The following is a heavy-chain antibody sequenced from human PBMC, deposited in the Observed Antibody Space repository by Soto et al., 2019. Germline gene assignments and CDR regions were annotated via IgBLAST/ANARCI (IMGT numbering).Heavy chain of an antibody. V-gene: IGHV1-69*02. CDR1: GGTFSSYT. CDR3: ARFYGNYAFDI. J-gene: IGHJ3*02. Sequence: QVQLVQSGAEVKKPGSSVKVSCKASGGTFSSYTISWVRQAPGQGLEWMGRIIPILGIANYAQKFQGRVTITAEKSTRTAYMELSSLRSEDAAVYYCARFYGNYAFDIWGQGTVVTVSA. D-gene: IGHD1-7*01. CDR2: IIPILGIA.